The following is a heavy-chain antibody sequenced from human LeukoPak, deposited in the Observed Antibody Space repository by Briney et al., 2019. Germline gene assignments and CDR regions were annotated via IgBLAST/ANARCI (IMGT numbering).Heavy chain of an antibody. CDR2: ICSSWNNI. CDR3: AREGSSSWYPTEGYNWFDP. Sequence: GGSLRLSCAASVFTFRSYEMNWVRQAPEKGLEGFSYICSSWNNIYYADSVKGRFTISRDNHKNTLYLQMNSLRAEDTAVYYCAREGSSSWYPTEGYNWFDPWGQGTLVPVSS. CDR1: VFTFRSYE. D-gene: IGHD6-13*01. V-gene: IGHV3-48*03. J-gene: IGHJ5*02.